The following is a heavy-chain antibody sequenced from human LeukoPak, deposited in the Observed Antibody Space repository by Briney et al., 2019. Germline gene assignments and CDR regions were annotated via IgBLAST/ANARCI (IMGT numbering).Heavy chain of an antibody. CDR3: ALIGRWFGELLPDY. CDR2: IIPIFGTA. D-gene: IGHD3-10*01. Sequence: SVKVSCKASGGTFSSYAISWVRQAPGQGLEWMGGIIPIFGTANYAQKFQGRVTITADESTSTAYMELSSLRSEDTAVYYCALIGRWFGELLPDYWGQGTLVTVSS. J-gene: IGHJ4*02. CDR1: GGTFSSYA. V-gene: IGHV1-69*13.